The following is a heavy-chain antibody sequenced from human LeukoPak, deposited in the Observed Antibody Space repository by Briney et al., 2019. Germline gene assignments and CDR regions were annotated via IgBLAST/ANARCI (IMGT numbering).Heavy chain of an antibody. J-gene: IGHJ4*02. CDR1: GFTFSSYA. CDR3: ARVVVGATNYFDY. Sequence: GGSLRLSXAASGFTFSSYAMHWVRQAPGKGVEYVSAISSNGGSTYYANSVKGRFTISRDNSKNTLYLQMGSLRAEDMAVYYCARVVVGATNYFDYWGQGTLVTVSS. CDR2: ISSNGGST. V-gene: IGHV3-64*01. D-gene: IGHD1-26*01.